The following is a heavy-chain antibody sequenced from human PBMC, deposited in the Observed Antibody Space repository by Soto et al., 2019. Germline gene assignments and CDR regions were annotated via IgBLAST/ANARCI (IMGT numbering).Heavy chain of an antibody. CDR3: ARRESVVPAAHNVMDV. Sequence: SVKVSCKASGGTFSSYAISWVRQAPGQGLEWMGGIIPIFGTANYAQKFQGRVTFTADESTSTAYMELSSLRSEDTAVYYCARRESVVPAAHNVMDVWGQGTTVTVSS. D-gene: IGHD2-2*01. J-gene: IGHJ6*02. CDR1: GGTFSSYA. CDR2: IIPIFGTA. V-gene: IGHV1-69*13.